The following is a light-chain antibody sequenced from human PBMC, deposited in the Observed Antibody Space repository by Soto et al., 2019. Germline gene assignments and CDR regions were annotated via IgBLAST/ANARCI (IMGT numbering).Light chain of an antibody. CDR3: QEYDNWPPEGT. CDR1: QSVSIN. Sequence: TVLTQSPSTLSLSPGERASLSCRAIQSVSINLAWYQQKSGQAPRLLIYGASTRATGIPARFSGSRSGTEFTLTINSLQSEDSAVYYCQEYDNWPPEGTFGQGTKVDIK. J-gene: IGKJ1*01. CDR2: GAS. V-gene: IGKV3-15*01.